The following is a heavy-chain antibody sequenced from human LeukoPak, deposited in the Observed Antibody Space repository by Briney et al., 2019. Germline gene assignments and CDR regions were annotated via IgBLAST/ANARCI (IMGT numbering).Heavy chain of an antibody. CDR2: IKQDGSEK. CDR3: ARVRYCSSTSCYFADY. Sequence: PGGSLRLSCAASGFTFSNYWMTWVRQAPGKGLEWVANIKQDGSEKYYVDSVKGRFTISRDNAKNSLYLQMNSLRAEDTAVYYCARVRYCSSTSCYFADYWGQGTLVTVSS. V-gene: IGHV3-7*04. J-gene: IGHJ4*02. D-gene: IGHD2-2*01. CDR1: GFTFSNYW.